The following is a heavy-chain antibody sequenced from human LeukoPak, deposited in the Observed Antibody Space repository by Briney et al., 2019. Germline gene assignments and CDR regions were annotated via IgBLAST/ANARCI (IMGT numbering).Heavy chain of an antibody. CDR1: GFTFSSYA. CDR2: ISGSGGST. J-gene: IGHJ4*02. V-gene: IGHV3-23*01. CDR3: ARDTDYYDSSGYHPYYFDY. D-gene: IGHD3-22*01. Sequence: GGSLRLSCAASGFTFSSYAMSWVRQAPGKGLEWVSAISGSGGSTYYADSVKGRFTISRDNSKNTLYLQMNSLRAEDTAVYYCARDTDYYDSSGYHPYYFDYWGQGTLVTVSS.